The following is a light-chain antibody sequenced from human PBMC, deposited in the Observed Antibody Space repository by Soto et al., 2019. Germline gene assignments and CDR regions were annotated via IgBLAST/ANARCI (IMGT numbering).Light chain of an antibody. CDR1: NIGSKS. Sequence: SYELTQPPSVSVAPGKTATITRGGNNIGSKSVHWYQQKPGQAPVLVIFYDRVRPSGIPERFSGSNSGNTATLTISRVEAGDEADYYCQVWDSSSDHRVFGGGTKLTVL. CDR3: QVWDSSSDHRV. V-gene: IGLV3-21*04. CDR2: YDR. J-gene: IGLJ3*02.